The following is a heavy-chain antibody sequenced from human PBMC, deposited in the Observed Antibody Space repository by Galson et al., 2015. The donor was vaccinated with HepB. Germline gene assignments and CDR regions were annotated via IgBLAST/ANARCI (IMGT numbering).Heavy chain of an antibody. D-gene: IGHD3-10*01. J-gene: IGHJ4*02. CDR2: INHSGST. CDR1: GGSVSSGSYY. Sequence: ETLSLTCTVSGGSVSSGSYYWSWIRQPPGKGLEWIGEINHSGSTNYNPSLKSRVTISVDTSKNQFSLKLSSVTAADTAVYYCARAKGYGSGSYLSMLFDYWGQGTLVTVSS. CDR3: ARAKGYGSGSYLSMLFDY. V-gene: IGHV4-61*01.